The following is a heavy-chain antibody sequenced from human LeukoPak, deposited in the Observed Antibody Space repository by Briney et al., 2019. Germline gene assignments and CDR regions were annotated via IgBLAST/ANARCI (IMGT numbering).Heavy chain of an antibody. Sequence: PGGSLRLSCEASGVTFIRYAMSWVRQAPGKGLEWASTISGNGDSAYYADSVKGRFTISRDNSKNTLYLQMDSLRAEDTAVYYCPRKYDSSGYFDYWGQGTLVTVSS. CDR3: PRKYDSSGYFDY. CDR2: ISGNGDSA. J-gene: IGHJ4*02. CDR1: GVTFIRYA. V-gene: IGHV3-23*01. D-gene: IGHD3-22*01.